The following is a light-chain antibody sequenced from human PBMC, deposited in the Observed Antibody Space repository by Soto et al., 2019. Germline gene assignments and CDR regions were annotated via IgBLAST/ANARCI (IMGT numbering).Light chain of an antibody. CDR2: EVT. V-gene: IGLV2-8*01. CDR1: SSDVGYYDY. CDR3: SSYAGSNNFV. Sequence: SALTQPPSASGFPGQSVTISCTGTSSDVGYYDYVSWYQQHPGKAPKLVIYEVTKRPSGVSDRVSASKSGNTASLTVSGLRAEDEADYYCSSYAGSNNFVFGSGTKLTVL. J-gene: IGLJ1*01.